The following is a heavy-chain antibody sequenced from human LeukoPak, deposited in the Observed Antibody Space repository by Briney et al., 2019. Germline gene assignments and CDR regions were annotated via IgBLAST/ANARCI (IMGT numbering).Heavy chain of an antibody. D-gene: IGHD3-10*01. CDR2: ISAYNGNT. J-gene: IGHJ4*02. V-gene: IGHV1-18*04. CDR3: ARDSLTPLLWFETAVDY. Sequence: ASVKVSCEASGYTFTSYGISWVRQAPGQGLEWMGWISAYNGNTNYAQKLQGRVTMTTDTSTSTAYMELRSLRSDDTAMYYCARDSLTPLLWFETAVDYWGQGTLVTVSS. CDR1: GYTFTSYG.